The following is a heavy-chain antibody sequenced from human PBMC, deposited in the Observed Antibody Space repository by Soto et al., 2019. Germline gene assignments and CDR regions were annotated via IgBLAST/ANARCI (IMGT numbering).Heavy chain of an antibody. J-gene: IGHJ3*02. V-gene: IGHV1-69*01. CDR1: GGTFSSYA. CDR3: ARGMVVVIYDAFDI. Sequence: ASVKVCCKASGGTFSSYAISWVRQALGQGLEWMGGIIPIFGTANYAQKFQGRVTITADESTSTAYMELSSLRSEDTAVYYCARGMVVVIYDAFDIWGQGTMVTVS. D-gene: IGHD3-22*01. CDR2: IIPIFGTA.